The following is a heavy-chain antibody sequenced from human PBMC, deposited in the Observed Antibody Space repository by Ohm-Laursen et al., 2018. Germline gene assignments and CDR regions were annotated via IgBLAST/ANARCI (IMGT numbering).Heavy chain of an antibody. CDR2: ISYDGRQT. CDR1: GFTFSDYG. Sequence: SLRLSCAASGFTFSDYGGHWGRQAPGKGVGGVGVISYDGRQTYYADSVKGRFTISRDNPKSTLYLQMNSLRTEDTAVYYCAKDRGSDWYFDVWGRGTLVTVSS. J-gene: IGHJ2*01. CDR3: AKDRGSDWYFDV. D-gene: IGHD3-10*01. V-gene: IGHV3-30*18.